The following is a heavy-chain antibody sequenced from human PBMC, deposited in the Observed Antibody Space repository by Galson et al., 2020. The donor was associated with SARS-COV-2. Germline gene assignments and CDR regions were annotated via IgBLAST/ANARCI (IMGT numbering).Heavy chain of an antibody. CDR2: IYYSGST. CDR3: ARHYCTNGVCYISAHAFDI. D-gene: IGHD2-8*01. Sequence: SQTLSLTCTVSGGSISSSSYYWGWIRQPPGKGLEWIGSIYYSGSTYYNPSLKSRVTISVDTSKNQFSLKLSSVTAADTAVYYCARHYCTNGVCYISAHAFDIWGQGTMVTVSS. V-gene: IGHV4-39*07. J-gene: IGHJ3*02. CDR1: GGSISSSSYY.